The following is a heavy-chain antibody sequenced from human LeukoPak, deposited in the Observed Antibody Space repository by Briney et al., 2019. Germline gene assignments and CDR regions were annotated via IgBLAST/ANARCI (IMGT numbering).Heavy chain of an antibody. J-gene: IGHJ1*01. D-gene: IGHD3-22*01. Sequence: VASVKVSCKASGYTFTSYGISWVRQAPGQGLEWMGWISAYNGNTNYAQKLQGRVTMTTDTSTSTAYMELRSLRSDDTAVYYCAAHSSGYYLEYFQHWGQGTLVTVSS. CDR1: GYTFTSYG. CDR2: ISAYNGNT. V-gene: IGHV1-18*01. CDR3: AAHSSGYYLEYFQH.